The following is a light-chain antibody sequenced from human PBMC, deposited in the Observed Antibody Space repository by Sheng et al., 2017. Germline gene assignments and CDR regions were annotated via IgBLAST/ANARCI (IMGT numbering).Light chain of an antibody. V-gene: IGKV3-20*01. Sequence: EIVLTQSPGTLSLSPGERATLSCRASQSVSSSYLAWYQQKPWPGSPGSSSMVHPAGPPGIPDRFSGSGSGTDFTLTISRMEPEDFAVYYCQQYGRAFGGGTKVEIK. J-gene: IGKJ4*01. CDR3: QQYGRA. CDR1: QSVSSSY. CDR2: VHP.